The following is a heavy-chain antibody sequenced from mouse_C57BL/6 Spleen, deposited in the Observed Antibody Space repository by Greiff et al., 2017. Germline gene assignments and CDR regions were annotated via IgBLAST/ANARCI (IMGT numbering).Heavy chain of an antibody. Sequence: VQLQQSGPELVKPGASVKISCKASGYAFSSSWMNWVKQRPGKGLEWIGRIYPGDGDTNSNGKFKGKATLPANKSSSTAYMQLSSLTSEDSAVYFCGYGNYAMDYWGQGTSVTVSS. V-gene: IGHV1-82*01. CDR1: GYAFSSSW. CDR3: GYGNYAMDY. CDR2: IYPGDGDT. J-gene: IGHJ4*01. D-gene: IGHD2-1*01.